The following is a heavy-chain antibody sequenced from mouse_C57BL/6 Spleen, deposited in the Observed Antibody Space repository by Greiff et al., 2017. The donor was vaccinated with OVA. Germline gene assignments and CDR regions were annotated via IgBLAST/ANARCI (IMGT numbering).Heavy chain of an antibody. V-gene: IGHV1-82*01. CDR3: ARSGGYSFDY. Sequence: QVQLQQSGAELVKPGASVKISCKASGYAFSSSWMNWVKQRPGKGLEWIGRIYPGDGDTNYNGKFKGKATLTADKSSSTAYMQLSSLTSEDSAVYFCARSGGYSFDYWGQGTTLTVSS. CDR1: GYAFSSSW. CDR2: IYPGDGDT. J-gene: IGHJ2*01. D-gene: IGHD3-1*01.